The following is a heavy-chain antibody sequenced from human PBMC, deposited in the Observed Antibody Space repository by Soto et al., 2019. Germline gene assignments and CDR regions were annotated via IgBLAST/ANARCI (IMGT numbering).Heavy chain of an antibody. CDR1: GGTFSSYA. V-gene: IGHV1-69*01. CDR3: ARDSYYYGSGSYYNDHY. Sequence: QVQLVQSGAEVKKPGSSVKVSCKASGGTFSSYAISWVRQAPGQGLEWMGGIIPIFGTAKYAQKFQGRDTITADESTSTAYMELSSLRSEDTAVYYCARDSYYYGSGSYYNDHYWGQGTLVTVSS. CDR2: IIPIFGTA. J-gene: IGHJ4*02. D-gene: IGHD3-10*01.